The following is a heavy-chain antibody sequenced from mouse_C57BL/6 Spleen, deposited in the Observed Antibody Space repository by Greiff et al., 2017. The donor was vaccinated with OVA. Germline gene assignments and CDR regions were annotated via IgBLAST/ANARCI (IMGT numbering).Heavy chain of an antibody. CDR2: IWSGGST. CDR1: GFSLTSYG. J-gene: IGHJ2*01. CDR3: AKGAYYSNYDYFDY. V-gene: IGHV2-4*01. Sequence: VKLVESGPGLVQPSQSLSITCTVSGFSLTSYGVHWVRQPPGKGLEWLGVIWSGGSTDYNAAFISRLSISKDNSKSQVFFKMNSLQADDTAIYYCAKGAYYSNYDYFDYWGQGTTLTVSS. D-gene: IGHD2-5*01.